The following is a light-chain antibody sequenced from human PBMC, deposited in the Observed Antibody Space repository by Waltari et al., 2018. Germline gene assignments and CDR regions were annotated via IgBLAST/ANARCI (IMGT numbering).Light chain of an antibody. J-gene: IGKJ4*01. Sequence: DIVMTQSPGSLVVSLGERATINCKSGQDTLYNSNNKNYLAWYQHKPGQSPKLLLYWASTRAAGVPDRFSGSGAGTEFTLTISRVQAEDVAIYYGQQYYKTPSFGGGTKVE. CDR2: WAS. CDR3: QQYYKTPS. CDR1: QDTLYNSNNKNY. V-gene: IGKV4-1*01.